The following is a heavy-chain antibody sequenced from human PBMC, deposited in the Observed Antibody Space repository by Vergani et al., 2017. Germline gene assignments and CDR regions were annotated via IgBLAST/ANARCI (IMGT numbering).Heavy chain of an antibody. Sequence: EVQLVESGGGLVQPGGSLRLSCAASGFTFSSYAMHWVRQAPGKGLEYVSAISSNGGSTYYADSVKGRFTISRDNSKNTLYLQMGSLRAEDMAVYYCAKDLTDCGGDCYPLFDYWGQGTLVTVSS. V-gene: IGHV3-64*07. CDR3: AKDLTDCGGDCYPLFDY. CDR1: GFTFSSYA. D-gene: IGHD2-21*02. J-gene: IGHJ4*02. CDR2: ISSNGGST.